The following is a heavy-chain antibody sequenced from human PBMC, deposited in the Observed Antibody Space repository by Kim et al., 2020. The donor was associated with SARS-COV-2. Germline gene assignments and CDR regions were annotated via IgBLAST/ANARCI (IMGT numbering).Heavy chain of an antibody. V-gene: IGHV1-69*13. J-gene: IGHJ6*02. Sequence: SVKVSCKASGGTFSSYAISWVRQAPGQGLEWMGGIIPIFGTANYAQKFQGRVTITADESTSTAYMELSSLRSEDTAVYYCANRLYLWFGELSPQYYYYGMDVWGQGTTVTVSS. D-gene: IGHD3-10*01. CDR3: ANRLYLWFGELSPQYYYYGMDV. CDR2: IIPIFGTA. CDR1: GGTFSSYA.